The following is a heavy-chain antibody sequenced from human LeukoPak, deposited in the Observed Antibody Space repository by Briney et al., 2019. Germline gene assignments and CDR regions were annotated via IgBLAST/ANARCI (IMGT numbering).Heavy chain of an antibody. CDR3: ATELVVPAAILGGGTKGYFDY. CDR2: FDPEDGEP. V-gene: IGHV1-24*01. J-gene: IGHJ4*02. D-gene: IGHD2-2*02. CDR1: GYTLTELS. Sequence: GASVKVSCNVSGYTLTELSMHWVRQAPGKGLEWMGGFDPEDGEPIYAQKFQGRVTMTEDTSTDTAYMELSSLRSEDTAVYYCATELVVPAAILGGGTKGYFDYWGQGTLVTVSS.